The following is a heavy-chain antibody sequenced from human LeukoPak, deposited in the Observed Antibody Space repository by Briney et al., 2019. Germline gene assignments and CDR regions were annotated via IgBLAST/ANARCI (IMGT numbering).Heavy chain of an antibody. CDR1: GGSISRYY. D-gene: IGHD2-21*01. CDR3: ARGGEGSIGWYLDV. J-gene: IGHJ2*01. Sequence: PSETLSLTCTVSGGSISRYYWSWIRQPPGKGLEWIGYLYSSGSTNYNPSLESRVTISLDRSKNQFSLTMTSLSAADTAVYYCARGGEGSIGWYLDVWGRGTLVSASS. CDR2: LYSSGST. V-gene: IGHV4-59*01.